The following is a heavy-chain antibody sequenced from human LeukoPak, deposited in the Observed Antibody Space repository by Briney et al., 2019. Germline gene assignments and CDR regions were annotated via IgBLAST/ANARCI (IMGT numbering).Heavy chain of an antibody. J-gene: IGHJ4*02. Sequence: GGSLRLSCAASGFTFSSYEMNWVRQAPGKGLEWVSYISSSGSTINYADSVKGRFTISRDNVKKTLYLQMNSLRAEDTAVYYCARGGAVPDYWGQGTLVIVSS. CDR1: GFTFSSYE. CDR2: ISSSGSTI. CDR3: ARGGAVPDY. V-gene: IGHV3-48*03. D-gene: IGHD3-16*01.